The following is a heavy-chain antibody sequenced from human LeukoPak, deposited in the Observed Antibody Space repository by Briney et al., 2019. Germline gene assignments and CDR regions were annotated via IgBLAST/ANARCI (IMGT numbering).Heavy chain of an antibody. D-gene: IGHD3-10*01. CDR1: GFTVSSYA. CDR3: AKIGGDPSDGYFDY. V-gene: IGHV3-23*01. J-gene: IGHJ4*02. CDR2: ISGSGGST. Sequence: PGRSLRLSCAASGFTVSSYAMNWVRQAPGKGLEWVSAISGSGGSTYYADSVKGRFTISRDNSKNTLYLQMNSLRAEDTAVYYCAKIGGDPSDGYFDYWGQGTLVTVSS.